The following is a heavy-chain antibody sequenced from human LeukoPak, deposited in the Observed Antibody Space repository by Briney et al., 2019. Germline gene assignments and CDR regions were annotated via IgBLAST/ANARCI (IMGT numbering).Heavy chain of an antibody. CDR1: AFTFSSSV. V-gene: IGHV3-23*01. CDR3: AKGIGTMYCFDY. Sequence: GGSLRLSCAASAFTFSSSVMSWVRQAPGKGLEWVSSISGSGDTTYSADSVRGRFTISRDNSKNTLFLQMNSLRAEDTAIYYCAKGIGTMYCFDYWGQGTLVTVSS. J-gene: IGHJ4*02. D-gene: IGHD1-7*01. CDR2: ISGSGDTT.